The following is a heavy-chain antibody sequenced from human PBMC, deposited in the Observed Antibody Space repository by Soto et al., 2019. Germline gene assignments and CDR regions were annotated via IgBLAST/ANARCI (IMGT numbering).Heavy chain of an antibody. CDR1: GFAFSSYS. V-gene: IGHV3-21*01. D-gene: IGHD3-10*01. CDR2: ISRSSSYI. J-gene: IGHJ6*02. Sequence: PGGSLILSCAASGFAFSSYSMNWFRQAPGKGLEWVSSISRSSSYIYYADSVKGRFTISRDNAKNSLYLQMNSLRAEDTAVYYCARQRYYGSGNDYYYYGLDVWGQGTTVTVS. CDR3: ARQRYYGSGNDYYYYGLDV.